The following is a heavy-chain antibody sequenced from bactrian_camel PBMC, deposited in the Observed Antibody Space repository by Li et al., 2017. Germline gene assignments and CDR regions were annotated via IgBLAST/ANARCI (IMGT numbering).Heavy chain of an antibody. V-gene: IGHV3S55*01. Sequence: PLVESGGGSVQAGGSLRLSCAVSGVTSGGYCLGWFRQATGKEREGVALITSDGSINYADSVKGRFTISQDKAKNTLYLQMNSLKPEDTAMYHCAADGDDCTGGTAEWYYGQGTQVTVS. CDR2: ITSDGSI. J-gene: IGHJ4*01. D-gene: IGHD7*01. CDR1: GVTSGGYC.